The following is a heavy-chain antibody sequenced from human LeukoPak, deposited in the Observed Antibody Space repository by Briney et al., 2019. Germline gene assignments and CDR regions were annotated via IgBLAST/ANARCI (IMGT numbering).Heavy chain of an antibody. Sequence: TSETLSLTCTVSGGSISSSYWSWIRQSPGKGLEWIGHISYSGSTNYNPSLQSRVTTSLDTSKNQFSLKLTSVTAADTAVYYCARQRTGATFDYWGQGTLVTVSS. J-gene: IGHJ4*02. CDR2: ISYSGST. V-gene: IGHV4-59*08. CDR3: ARQRTGATFDY. D-gene: IGHD1-26*01. CDR1: GGSISSSY.